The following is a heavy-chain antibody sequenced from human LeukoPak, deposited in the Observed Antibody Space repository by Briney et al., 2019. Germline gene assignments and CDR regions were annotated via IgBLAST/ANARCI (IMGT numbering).Heavy chain of an antibody. CDR2: IYYSGST. D-gene: IGHD4-4*01. J-gene: IGHJ5*02. CDR3: ARGKGVTTVTTGWFDP. CDR1: GGSISSHY. V-gene: IGHV4-59*11. Sequence: PSETLSLTCTVSGGSISSHYWSWIRQPPGKGLEWIGYIYYSGSTNYNPSLKSRVTISVDTSKNQFSLKLSSVTAADTAVYYCARGKGVTTVTTGWFDPWGQGTLVTVSS.